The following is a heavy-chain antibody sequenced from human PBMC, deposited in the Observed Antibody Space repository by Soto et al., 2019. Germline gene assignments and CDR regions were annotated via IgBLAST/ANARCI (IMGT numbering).Heavy chain of an antibody. CDR2: IRGSGGST. CDR3: AKGTKSRYYYYYYMDV. CDR1: GFTFNIYA. V-gene: IGHV3-23*01. Sequence: EVQLLESGGGLVQPGGSLRLSCAASGFTFNIYAMSWVRQAPGKGLEWVSAIRGSGGSTYYADSVKGRFTISRDNSKNPLNLQMNSLSPEETAVYYCAKGTKSRYYYYYYMDVWGKGTTVTVSS. J-gene: IGHJ6*03. D-gene: IGHD1-7*01.